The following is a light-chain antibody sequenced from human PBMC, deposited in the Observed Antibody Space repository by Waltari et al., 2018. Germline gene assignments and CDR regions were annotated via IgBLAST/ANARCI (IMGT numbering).Light chain of an antibody. V-gene: IGKV3-15*01. J-gene: IGKJ2*01. CDR3: HHYNKRPPSYT. CDR2: GAS. Sequence: EVVLPQSPAFHSVTPKDKVPITYRASQSIRNNLAWYQQKAGQPPRLLIYGASTRAPGLPARFSGSGSGTEFALTISSLQPEDFAVYYCHHYNKRPPSYTFGQGT. CDR1: QSIRNN.